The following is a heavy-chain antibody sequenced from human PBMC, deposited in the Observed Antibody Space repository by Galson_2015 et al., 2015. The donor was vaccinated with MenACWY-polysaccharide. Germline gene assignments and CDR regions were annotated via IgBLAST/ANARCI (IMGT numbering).Heavy chain of an antibody. V-gene: IGHV1-8*01. J-gene: IGHJ5*02. D-gene: IGHD2-8*01. CDR3: TRIMARKHTVVDA. CDR1: GYNFSSYD. Sequence: SVKVSCKASGYNFSSYDINWVRQASGQGLEWMGWMNPNSGNTGYAQRFQGRVAMTRDTATSTAYMELRMLRYDDTAVYYCTRIMARKHTVVDAWDLGTLRAVS. CDR2: MNPNSGNT.